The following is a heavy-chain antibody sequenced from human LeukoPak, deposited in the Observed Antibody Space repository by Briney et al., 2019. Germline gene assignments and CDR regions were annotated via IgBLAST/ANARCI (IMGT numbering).Heavy chain of an antibody. CDR1: GFTFGDSG. J-gene: IGHJ4*02. CDR2: IRSRNYGGKI. Sequence: GGSLRLSCTGSGFTFGDSGINWVRQAPGKGLEWAGFIRSRNYGGKIEYAASVRGRFTISRDDSESIAYLQTNNLKSEDSAVYYCSRAPNYDFWLDCWGQGTLITVSS. D-gene: IGHD3-3*01. V-gene: IGHV3-49*04. CDR3: SRAPNYDFWLDC.